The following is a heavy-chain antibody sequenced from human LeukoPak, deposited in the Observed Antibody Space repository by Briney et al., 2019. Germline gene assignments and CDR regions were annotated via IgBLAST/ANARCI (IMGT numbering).Heavy chain of an antibody. CDR2: IYYSGST. D-gene: IGHD3-10*01. J-gene: IGHJ4*02. CDR3: VRGFYGSGSYYKYYFDD. CDR1: GGSISSYY. V-gene: IGHV4-59*01. Sequence: PSETLSLICTFSGGSISSYYWSWIRQPPGKGLEWIGYIYYSGSTNYNPSLKCRVTISVDTTKNQFSLKLSSVTAADTAVYYCVRGFYGSGSYYKYYFDDWGQGTRVTVSS.